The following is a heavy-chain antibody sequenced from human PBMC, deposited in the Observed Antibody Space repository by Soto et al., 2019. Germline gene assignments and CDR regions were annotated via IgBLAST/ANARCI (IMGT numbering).Heavy chain of an antibody. V-gene: IGHV4-4*07. CDR2: IYTSGST. J-gene: IGHJ4*02. Sequence: PSQTLSLTCTPSAGSISSYYWSWIRQPAGKGLEWIGRIYTSGSTNYNPSLKSRVTMSVDTSKNQFSLKLSSVTAADTAVYYCARLGMATIKGGFDYWGQGTLVTVSS. D-gene: IGHD5-12*01. CDR3: ARLGMATIKGGFDY. CDR1: AGSISSYY.